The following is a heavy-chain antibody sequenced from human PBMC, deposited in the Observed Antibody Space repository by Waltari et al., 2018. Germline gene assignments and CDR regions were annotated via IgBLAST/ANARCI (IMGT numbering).Heavy chain of an antibody. J-gene: IGHJ3*01. D-gene: IGHD3-9*01. CDR1: GGSFSGHF. V-gene: IGHV4-34*02. CDR3: ARERSRDFDWLPNVLDV. CDR2: IEHRGST. Sequence: QVQLQQGGAGLLKPSETLSLTCTVHGGSFSGHFWPWIRQAPGKGLEWLGEIEHRGSTHSNPSFRSRVTISVDTSKNQFYLQLNSVTAADTALYYCARERSRDFDWLPNVLDVWGLGTLVTVSS.